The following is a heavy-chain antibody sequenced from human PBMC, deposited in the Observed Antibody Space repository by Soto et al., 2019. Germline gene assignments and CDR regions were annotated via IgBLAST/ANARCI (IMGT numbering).Heavy chain of an antibody. Sequence: EVQLVESGGGLVKPGGSLRLSCAASGFTFSSYSMNWVRQAPGKGLEWVSSISRSSSYIYYADSVKGRFTISRDNAKNSLYLQMNSLRAEDTAVYYCARDLSGNFDYWGQGTLVTVSS. CDR2: ISRSSSYI. V-gene: IGHV3-21*01. CDR1: GFTFSSYS. CDR3: ARDLSGNFDY. J-gene: IGHJ4*02. D-gene: IGHD3-10*01.